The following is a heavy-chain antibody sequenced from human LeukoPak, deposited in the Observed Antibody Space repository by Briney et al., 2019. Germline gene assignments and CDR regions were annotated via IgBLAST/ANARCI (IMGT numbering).Heavy chain of an antibody. D-gene: IGHD3-10*01. CDR2: INPSGGST. J-gene: IGHJ3*02. CDR3: ARHSEGSDAFDI. CDR1: GYTLTSYY. Sequence: APVKVSCKASGYTLTSYYMHWVRQAPGQGLEWMGIINPSGGSTSYAQKFQGRVTMTRDTSTSTVYMELSSLRSEDTAVYYCARHSEGSDAFDIWGQGTMVTVSS. V-gene: IGHV1-46*01.